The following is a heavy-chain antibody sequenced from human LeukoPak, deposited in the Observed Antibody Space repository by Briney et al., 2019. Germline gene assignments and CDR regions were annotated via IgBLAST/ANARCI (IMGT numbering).Heavy chain of an antibody. Sequence: GGSLRLSCAASGFTFSSYAMSWVRQAPGKGLEWVSLISCSGGSTYYADSVKGRFTISRDNSKNTLYLQMNSLRAEDTAVYYCAKGQGTWFGEAIDYWGQGTLVTVSS. J-gene: IGHJ4*02. CDR3: AKGQGTWFGEAIDY. V-gene: IGHV3-23*01. CDR1: GFTFSSYA. CDR2: ISCSGGST. D-gene: IGHD3-10*01.